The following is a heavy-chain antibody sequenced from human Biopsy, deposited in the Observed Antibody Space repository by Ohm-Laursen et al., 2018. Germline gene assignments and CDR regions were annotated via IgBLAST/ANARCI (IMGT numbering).Heavy chain of an antibody. D-gene: IGHD3-16*01. CDR1: GGSLNFYY. CDR3: VRGRSPATY. CDR2: MYYSGST. J-gene: IGHJ4*02. Sequence: GTLSLTCTVSGGSLNFYYWSWIRQPPGQGLEWIGYMYYSGSTKYSPSLKNRVTVSFDTSRNQFSLKLTSMTPADTAVYYCVRGRSPATYWGQGALVIVSS. V-gene: IGHV4-59*01.